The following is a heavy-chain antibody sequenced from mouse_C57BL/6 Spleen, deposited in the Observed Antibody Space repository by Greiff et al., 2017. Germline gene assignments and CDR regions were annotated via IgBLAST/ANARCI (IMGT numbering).Heavy chain of an antibody. J-gene: IGHJ4*01. CDR2: ISDGGSYT. Sequence: DVHLVESGGGLVKPGGSLKLSCAASGFTFSSYAMSWVRQTPEKRLEWVATISDGGSYTYYPDNVKGRFTISRDNAKNNLYLQMSHLKSEDTAMYYCARDLPYGNYAMDYWGQGTSVTVSS. CDR1: GFTFSSYA. V-gene: IGHV5-4*01. CDR3: ARDLPYGNYAMDY. D-gene: IGHD2-1*01.